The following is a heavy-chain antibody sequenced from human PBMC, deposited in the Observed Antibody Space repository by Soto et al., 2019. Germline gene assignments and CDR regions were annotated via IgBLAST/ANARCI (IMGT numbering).Heavy chain of an antibody. CDR1: GGSISSGGYY. J-gene: IGHJ5*02. CDR2: IYYSGST. CDR3: AREEGGGYDHRWFDP. Sequence: QVQLQESGPGLVKPSQTLSLTCTVSGGSISSGGYYWSWIRQHPGKGLEWIGYIYYSGSTYYNPSRKRRVTISVDTSKNQFSRKLSSVTAADTAVYYCAREEGGGYDHRWFDPWGQGTLVTVSS. D-gene: IGHD5-12*01. V-gene: IGHV4-31*03.